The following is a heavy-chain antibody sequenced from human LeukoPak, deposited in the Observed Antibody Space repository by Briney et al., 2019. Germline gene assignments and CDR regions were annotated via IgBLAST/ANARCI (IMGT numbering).Heavy chain of an antibody. D-gene: IGHD3-10*01. CDR1: GFTFSSYA. Sequence: PGGSLRLSCAASGFTFSSYAMHWVRQAPGKGLEWVAVISYDGRNKYYADSVKGRFTISRDNSKDTLYLQMNSLRAEDTAVYFCAREGRPAQFYFDCWGQGTLVTVSS. J-gene: IGHJ4*02. V-gene: IGHV3-30*04. CDR2: ISYDGRNK. CDR3: AREGRPAQFYFDC.